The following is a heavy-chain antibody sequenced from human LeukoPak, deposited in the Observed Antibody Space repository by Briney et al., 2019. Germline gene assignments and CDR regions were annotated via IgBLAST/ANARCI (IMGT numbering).Heavy chain of an antibody. Sequence: ASVKVSCKASGNTFTSYGISWVRQAPGQGLEWMGWISAYTGHTDYPQKLQGRVTMTMDTSTSTTYMDLRSLRSEDTAVYYCAGSFSSACYFDYWGQGPLVPSPQ. V-gene: IGHV1-18*04. J-gene: IGHJ4*02. D-gene: IGHD3-22*01. CDR1: GNTFTSYG. CDR2: ISAYTGHT. CDR3: AGSFSSACYFDY.